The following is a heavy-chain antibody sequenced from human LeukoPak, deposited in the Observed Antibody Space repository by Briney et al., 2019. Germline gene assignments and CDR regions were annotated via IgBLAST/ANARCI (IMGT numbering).Heavy chain of an antibody. D-gene: IGHD2-2*01. CDR3: ARDYCSSTSCLFDY. J-gene: IGHJ4*02. CDR2: INPNSGDT. V-gene: IGHV1-2*06. Sequence: ASVKVSCKASGYTFTSYDFNWVRQAPGQGLEWMGRINPNSGDTNYAQKFQGRVTMTRDTSISTAYMELSRPRSDDTAVYYCARDYCSSTSCLFDYWGQGTLVTVSS. CDR1: GYTFTSYD.